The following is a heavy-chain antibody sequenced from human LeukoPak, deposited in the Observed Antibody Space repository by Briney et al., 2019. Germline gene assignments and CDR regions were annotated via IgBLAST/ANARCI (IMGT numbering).Heavy chain of an antibody. J-gene: IGHJ3*02. V-gene: IGHV5-51*01. D-gene: IGHD3-22*01. CDR1: GHSFTDYW. Sequence: GESLKISCKVSGHSFTDYWIGWVRQMPGKGLEWMGVIFPGDSDTRYSPSFQGQVTISADKSISTAYLQWSSLKASDTAMYYCARTSFYYDSSGYYYGAFDIWGQGTMVTVSS. CDR2: IFPGDSDT. CDR3: ARTSFYYDSSGYYYGAFDI.